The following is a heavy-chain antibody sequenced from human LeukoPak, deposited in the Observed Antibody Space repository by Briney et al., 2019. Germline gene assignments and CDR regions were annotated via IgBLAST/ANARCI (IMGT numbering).Heavy chain of an antibody. CDR3: AKRARGYDRSGPDDAFDI. V-gene: IGHV3-30*18. J-gene: IGHJ3*02. CDR2: ISYDGSNK. CDR1: GFTFSSYG. D-gene: IGHD3-22*01. Sequence: PGGSLRLSCAASGFTFSSYGMHWVRQAPGKGLEWVAVISYDGSNKYYADSVKGRFTISRDNSKNTLYLQMNSLRAEDTAVYYCAKRARGYDRSGPDDAFDIWGQGTMVTVSS.